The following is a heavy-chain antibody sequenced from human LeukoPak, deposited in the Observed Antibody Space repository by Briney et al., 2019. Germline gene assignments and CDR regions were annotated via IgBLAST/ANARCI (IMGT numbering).Heavy chain of an antibody. J-gene: IGHJ6*03. CDR2: INHSGST. V-gene: IGHV4-34*01. CDR1: GVSFSGYY. CDR3: ARGYYDILTGYYYYYYYYYMDV. D-gene: IGHD3-9*01. Sequence: SETLSLTCAVYGVSFSGYYWSWIRQPPGKGLEWIGEINHSGSTNYNPSLKSRVTISVDTSKNQFSLKLSSVTAADTAVYYCARGYYDILTGYYYYYYYYYMDVWGKGTTVTISS.